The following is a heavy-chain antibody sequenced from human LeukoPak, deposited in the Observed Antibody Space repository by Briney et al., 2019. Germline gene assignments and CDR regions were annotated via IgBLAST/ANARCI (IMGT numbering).Heavy chain of an antibody. CDR2: IYYSGST. D-gene: IGHD7-27*01. V-gene: IGHV4-39*01. CDR1: GGSISSSSYY. J-gene: IGHJ3*02. CDR3: ASQPNWGSGAFDI. Sequence: SETLSLTCTVSGGSISSSSYYWGWIRQPPGKGLEWIGSIYYSGSTYYNPSLKSRVTISVDTSKNQFSLKLSSVTAADTAVYYCASQPNWGSGAFDIWGQGTMVTVSS.